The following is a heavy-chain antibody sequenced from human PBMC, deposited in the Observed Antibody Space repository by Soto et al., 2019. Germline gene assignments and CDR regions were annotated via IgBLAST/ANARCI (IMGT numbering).Heavy chain of an antibody. CDR3: ARGVGQLVPFPQDSFADY. V-gene: IGHV4-30-4*01. CDR2: IYYSGST. J-gene: IGHJ4*02. Sequence: QVQLQESGPGLVKPSQTLSLTCTVSGGSISSGDYYWSWIRQPPGKGLEWIGYIYYSGSTYYNPSLKSRVTISVDTSKNQFSLKLSSVTAADTVVYYCARGVGQLVPFPQDSFADYWGQGTLVTVSS. D-gene: IGHD6-13*01. CDR1: GGSISSGDYY.